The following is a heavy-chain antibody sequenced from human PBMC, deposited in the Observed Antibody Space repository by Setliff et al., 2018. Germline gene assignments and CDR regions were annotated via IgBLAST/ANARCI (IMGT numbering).Heavy chain of an antibody. J-gene: IGHJ3*02. CDR3: ARSFNSGFYHQRDAYDI. CDR2: INPGGLSS. Sequence: ASVKVSCKTSGYSFTSHYMHWVRQAPGQGLEWMGIINPGGLSSSSTQKFEGRVTITADTSTSTSYMELRSLTSDDTAVYFCARSFNSGFYHQRDAYDIWGQGTLVTVSS. V-gene: IGHV1-46*01. CDR1: GYSFTSHY. D-gene: IGHD5-12*01.